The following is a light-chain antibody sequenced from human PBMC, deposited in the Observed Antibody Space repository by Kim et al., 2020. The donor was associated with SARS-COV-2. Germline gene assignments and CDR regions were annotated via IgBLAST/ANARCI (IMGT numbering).Light chain of an antibody. J-gene: IGLJ1*01. V-gene: IGLV3-9*01. CDR1: YTGVKK. Sequence: SYELTQPLSVSVGLGQTAGITCEIKYTGVKKVHWYQQKTGQAPVLVIYGDTNRPSGIPDRFSGSKSGNTATLTITRVQAVDEADYYCQVWVSVYEYVFGIGNKVTVL. CDR3: QVWVSVYEYV. CDR2: GDT.